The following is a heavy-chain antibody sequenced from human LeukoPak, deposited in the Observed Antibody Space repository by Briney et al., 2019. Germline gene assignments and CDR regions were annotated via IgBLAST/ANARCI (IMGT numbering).Heavy chain of an antibody. J-gene: IGHJ4*02. D-gene: IGHD6-19*01. Sequence: GGSLRLSCAAAGFTFSSYVMSWVRQAPGKGLEWVSAIGTGGATFYADSVKGRFTISRDNSKNTLYLQINSLRAEDTAIYYCAKGLTYNSGSRGYFDYWGQGTLVTVSS. CDR1: GFTFSSYV. CDR2: IGTGGAT. CDR3: AKGLTYNSGSRGYFDY. V-gene: IGHV3-23*01.